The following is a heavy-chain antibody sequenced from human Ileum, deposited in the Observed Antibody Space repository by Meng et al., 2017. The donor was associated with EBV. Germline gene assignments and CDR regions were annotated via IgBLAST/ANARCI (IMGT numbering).Heavy chain of an antibody. CDR2: VYHRGDT. CDR1: GDSISSDIW. V-gene: IGHV4-4*02. Sequence: QVDPMESGPGLVKPSGTLSLSCTVSGDSISSDIWWSWVRQPPGKGLEWIGEVYHRGDTNYNPSLKSRVDISVDKPKNQFYLSLFSVTAADTAVYYCGRDQGRELINHWGQGTLVTVSS. D-gene: IGHD1-7*01. CDR3: GRDQGRELINH. J-gene: IGHJ4*02.